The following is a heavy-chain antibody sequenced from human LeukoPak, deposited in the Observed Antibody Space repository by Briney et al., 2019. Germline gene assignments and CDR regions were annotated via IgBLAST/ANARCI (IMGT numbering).Heavy chain of an antibody. J-gene: IGHJ5*02. D-gene: IGHD2-21*01. V-gene: IGHV3-30*02. Sequence: GGSLRLSCAASGFTFSSYGMHWVRQAPGKGLEWVAFIRYDGSNEYYADSVKGRFTISRDNSKNTLYLQMNSLRAEDTAVYYCVKGYCGGDDCFNWFDPWGQGTLVTVSS. CDR1: GFTFSSYG. CDR2: IRYDGSNE. CDR3: VKGYCGGDDCFNWFDP.